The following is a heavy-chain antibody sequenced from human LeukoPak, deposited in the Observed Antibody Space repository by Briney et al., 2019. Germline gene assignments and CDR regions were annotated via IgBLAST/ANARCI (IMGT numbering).Heavy chain of an antibody. CDR2: IGTAGDT. CDR1: GFTFSNYD. CDR3: ASSPAYSSSWYAIDN. D-gene: IGHD6-13*01. J-gene: IGHJ4*02. Sequence: GGSLRLSCAASGFTFSNYDMHWVRHAAGRGLEWGSGIGTAGDTYYPASVKGRFTISRENAKSSLYLQMNSLSAGDTAVYYCASSPAYSSSWYAIDNWGQGTLVTVSS. V-gene: IGHV3-13*01.